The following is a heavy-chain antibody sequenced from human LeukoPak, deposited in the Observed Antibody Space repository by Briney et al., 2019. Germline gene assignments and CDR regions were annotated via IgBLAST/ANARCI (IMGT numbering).Heavy chain of an antibody. Sequence: ETLSLTCTVSGGSISSTSYYWGCIRQPPGKGLEWVSAISGSGGSTYYADSVKGRFTISRDNSKNTLYLQMNSLRAEDTAVYYCAKTAEYSSSWYYFDYWGQGTLVTVSS. V-gene: IGHV3-23*01. CDR2: ISGSGGST. J-gene: IGHJ4*02. CDR3: AKTAEYSSSWYYFDY. D-gene: IGHD6-13*01. CDR1: GGSISSTSYY.